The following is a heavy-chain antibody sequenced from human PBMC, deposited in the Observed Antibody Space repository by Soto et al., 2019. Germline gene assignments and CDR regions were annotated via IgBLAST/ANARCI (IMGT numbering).Heavy chain of an antibody. CDR2: IIPIFGTA. Sequence: QVQLVQSGAEVKKPGSSVKVSCKASGGIFSSYGISWVRQAPGQGLEWMGGIIPIFGTANYAQKFQGRVTITADESTSTAYVELSSLRSEDTAVYYCAGVLEKSGSYYGFDYWGQGTLVTVSS. V-gene: IGHV1-69*12. CDR3: AGVLEKSGSYYGFDY. J-gene: IGHJ4*02. D-gene: IGHD1-26*01. CDR1: GGIFSSYG.